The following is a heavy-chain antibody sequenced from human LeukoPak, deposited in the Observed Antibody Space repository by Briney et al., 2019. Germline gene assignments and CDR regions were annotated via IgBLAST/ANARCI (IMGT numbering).Heavy chain of an antibody. D-gene: IGHD2-15*01. Sequence: PGTSLRLSCTASGYTFSDYGMHWVRQAPGKGLEWVALIWYDGSNKYYADSVKGRFTISRDNSKNTVYLQMNSLRAEDTAVYYCASRRGGIVGDYWGQGTLVTVSS. CDR1: GYTFSDYG. CDR3: ASRRGGIVGDY. V-gene: IGHV3-33*08. CDR2: IWYDGSNK. J-gene: IGHJ4*02.